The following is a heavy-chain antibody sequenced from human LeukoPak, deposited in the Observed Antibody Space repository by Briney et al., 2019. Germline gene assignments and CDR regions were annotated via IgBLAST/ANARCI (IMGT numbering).Heavy chain of an antibody. V-gene: IGHV3-74*01. Sequence: GGSLRLSCAASGFTFSSYWMHWVRQAPGKGLVWVSRINSDGSSTSYADSVKGRFTISRDNAKNTLYLQINSLRAEDTAVYYCARRGSGYDAAPTGMDVWGQGTTVTVSS. CDR2: INSDGSST. CDR3: ARRGSGYDAAPTGMDV. J-gene: IGHJ6*02. D-gene: IGHD5-12*01. CDR1: GFTFSSYW.